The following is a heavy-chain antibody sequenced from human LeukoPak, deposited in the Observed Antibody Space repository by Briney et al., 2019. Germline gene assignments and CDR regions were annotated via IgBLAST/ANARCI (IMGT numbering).Heavy chain of an antibody. CDR3: ARGGWSNDY. CDR2: IYYTGSA. V-gene: IGHV4-59*12. CDR1: GGSISSYY. Sequence: SETLSLTCTVSGGSISSYYWSWIRQPPGKGLESIGYIYYTGSATYNPSLQSRVTMSVDTSKNQLSLRLTSVTAADTAVYYCARGGWSNDYWGQGSLVTVSS. J-gene: IGHJ4*02. D-gene: IGHD6-19*01.